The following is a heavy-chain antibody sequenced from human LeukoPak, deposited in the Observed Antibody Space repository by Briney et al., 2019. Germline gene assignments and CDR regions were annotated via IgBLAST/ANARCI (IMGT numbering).Heavy chain of an antibody. D-gene: IGHD3-3*01. V-gene: IGHV4-59*08. Sequence: NPSETPSLTCTVSGGSISSYYWSWIRQPPGKGLEWIGYIYYSGSTNYNPSLKSRVTISVDTSKNQFSLKLSSVTAADTSVYYCARQDQTYYDFWSGYYPDYYYYGMDVWGQGTTVTVSS. CDR3: ARQDQTYYDFWSGYYPDYYYYGMDV. CDR1: GGSISSYY. CDR2: IYYSGST. J-gene: IGHJ6*02.